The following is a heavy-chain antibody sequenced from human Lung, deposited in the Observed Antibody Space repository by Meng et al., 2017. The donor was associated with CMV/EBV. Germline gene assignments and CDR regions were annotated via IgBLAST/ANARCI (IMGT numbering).Heavy chain of an antibody. CDR1: GGSISSYY. D-gene: IGHD6-13*01. CDR2: IYYSGST. Sequence: SETXSLXCTVSGGSISSYYWSWIRQPPGKGLEWIGYIYYSGSTNYNPSLKSRVTISVDTSKNQFSLKLSSVTAADTAVYYCARLYSSSWFLPSGMDVWGQGTXVTVAS. J-gene: IGHJ6*02. CDR3: ARLYSSSWFLPSGMDV. V-gene: IGHV4-59*01.